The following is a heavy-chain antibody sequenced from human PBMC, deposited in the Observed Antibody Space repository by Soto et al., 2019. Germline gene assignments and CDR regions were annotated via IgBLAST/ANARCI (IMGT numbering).Heavy chain of an antibody. CDR2: INPNTGGT. Sequence: ASVKVSCKTSGYTFTDFYINWVRQAPGQGLEWVGWINPNTGGTKPSQRFQGRVTMTRDTSISTAYMELSRLRSDDTAVYYCARGDNIVLMVYVTTYGMDVWGQGTTVTVSS. CDR3: ARGDNIVLMVYVTTYGMDV. D-gene: IGHD2-8*01. J-gene: IGHJ6*02. CDR1: GYTFTDFY. V-gene: IGHV1-2*02.